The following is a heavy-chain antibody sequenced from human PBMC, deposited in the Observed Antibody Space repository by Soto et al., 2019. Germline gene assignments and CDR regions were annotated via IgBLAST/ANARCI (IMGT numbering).Heavy chain of an antibody. D-gene: IGHD1-1*01. J-gene: IGHJ5*02. CDR3: VRDGTKTLRDWFDP. V-gene: IGHV4-4*07. CDR1: GASISGFY. CDR2: IYATGTT. Sequence: SETLSLTCTVSGASISGFYWSWIRKSAGKGLEWIGRIYATGTTNYNPSLKSRVMMSVDTSKKQFSLKLRSVTAADTAVYYCVRDGTKTLRDWFDPWGQGISVTVSS.